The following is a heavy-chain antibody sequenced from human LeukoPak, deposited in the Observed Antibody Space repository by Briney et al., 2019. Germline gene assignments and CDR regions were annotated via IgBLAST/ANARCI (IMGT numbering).Heavy chain of an antibody. CDR1: GFTFSSYG. CDR2: ISGGAAST. J-gene: IGHJ4*02. D-gene: IGHD3-22*01. Sequence: GGFLRLSCAASGFTFSSYGMNWVRQAPGKGLEWVSAISGGAASTYYADSVKGRFTISRDNAKNTLYLQMNSLRAEDTAVYYCARAYDSSGYYLYYFDYWGQGTLVTVSS. V-gene: IGHV3-23*01. CDR3: ARAYDSSGYYLYYFDY.